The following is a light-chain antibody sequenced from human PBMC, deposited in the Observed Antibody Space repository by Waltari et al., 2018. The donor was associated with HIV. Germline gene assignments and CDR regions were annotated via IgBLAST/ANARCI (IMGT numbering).Light chain of an antibody. J-gene: IGLJ2*01. CDR1: SSDVGGYNF. CDR3: SSYTSSSTLV. Sequence: QSALTQPASVSGSPGQSITISCTGTSSDVGGYNFVSWFQHHPGKAPKVMIYEVRNRPSGVSNRFSGSKSGNTAALTISGLQAEDEADYCCSSYTSSSTLVFGGGTKLTVL. CDR2: EVR. V-gene: IGLV2-14*01.